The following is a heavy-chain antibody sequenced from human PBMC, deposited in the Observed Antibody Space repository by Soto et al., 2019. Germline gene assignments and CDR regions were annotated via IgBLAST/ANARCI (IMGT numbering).Heavy chain of an antibody. CDR1: GFTFTAYA. V-gene: IGHV3-23*01. D-gene: IGHD3-3*01. CDR3: AKGGFLEWLFSYFDY. Sequence: GGSLRLSCAASGFTFTAYAMHWVRQAPGKGLEWVSAISGSGGSTYYADSVKGRFTISRDNSKNTLYLQMNSLRAEDTAVYYCAKGGFLEWLFSYFDYWGQGTLVTVSS. CDR2: ISGSGGST. J-gene: IGHJ4*02.